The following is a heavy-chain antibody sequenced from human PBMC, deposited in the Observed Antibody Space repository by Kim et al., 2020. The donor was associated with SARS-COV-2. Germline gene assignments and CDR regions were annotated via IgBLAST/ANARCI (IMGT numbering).Heavy chain of an antibody. D-gene: IGHD2-2*01. V-gene: IGHV3-73*01. CDR3: TPVVPAATNYYGMDV. Sequence: GGSLRLSCAASGFTFSGSAMHWVRQASGKGLEWVGRIRSKANSYATAYAASVKGRFTISRDDSKNTAYLQMNSLKTEDTAVYYCTPVVPAATNYYGMDVWGQGTTVTVSS. J-gene: IGHJ6*02. CDR2: IRSKANSYAT. CDR1: GFTFSGSA.